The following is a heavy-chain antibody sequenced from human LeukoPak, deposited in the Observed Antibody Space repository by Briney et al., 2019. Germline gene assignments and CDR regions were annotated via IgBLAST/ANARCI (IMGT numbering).Heavy chain of an antibody. CDR3: AIWGGYLVDDAFDI. CDR2: ISGIGGST. D-gene: IGHD3-3*01. V-gene: IGHV3-23*01. J-gene: IGHJ3*02. CDR1: GFPFSSNA. Sequence: GSLRLSCAASGFPFSSNAMSWAGQAPGKGLEWVSAISGIGGSTYYPASVKGRSPISRDNSKNRRYRQMNSRSAGEPAVIYCAIWGGYLVDDAFDIWGQGTMVTVSS.